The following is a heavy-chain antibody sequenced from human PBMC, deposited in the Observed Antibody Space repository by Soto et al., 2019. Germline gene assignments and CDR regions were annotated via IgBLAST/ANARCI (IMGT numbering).Heavy chain of an antibody. CDR2: SSNSGSFT. CDR3: VKSGDNYNALDY. J-gene: IGHJ4*02. Sequence: GGSLRLSCTASGFTLSDHYMSWTRQAPGKGLEWIGYSSNSGSFTRYADSVKGRFSISRDNAKNSLYLQINSLRGDDTAIYYCVKSGDNYNALDYWGQGTPLTVSS. D-gene: IGHD1-1*01. V-gene: IGHV3-11*06. CDR1: GFTLSDHY.